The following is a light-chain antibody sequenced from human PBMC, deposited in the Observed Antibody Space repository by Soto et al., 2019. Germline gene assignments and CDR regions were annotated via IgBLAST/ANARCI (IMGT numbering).Light chain of an antibody. CDR1: QSISTY. J-gene: IGKJ4*01. CDR3: QQCYNTPLT. CDR2: SAS. Sequence: DIQMTQSPSSLSASVGDRVTITCRASQSISTYLNWYQQKPGKAPKLLIYSASSLQSGVPSRFSGSGSGTDFTLTISSLQPEDFATYFCQQCYNTPLTFGGGTKVEIK. V-gene: IGKV1-39*01.